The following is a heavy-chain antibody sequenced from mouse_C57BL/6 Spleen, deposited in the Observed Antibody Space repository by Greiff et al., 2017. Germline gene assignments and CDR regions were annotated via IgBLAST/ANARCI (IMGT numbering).Heavy chain of an antibody. J-gene: IGHJ1*03. D-gene: IGHD1-2*01. CDR3: ARSDYYGPYFDV. V-gene: IGHV1-76*01. CDR2: IYPGSGNT. Sequence: QVQLQQSGAELVRPGASVKLSCKASGYTFTDYYINWVKQRPGQGLEWIARIYPGSGNTYYNEKFKGKATLTAEKSSSTAYMQLSSLTSEDSAVYFCARSDYYGPYFDVWGTGTTVTVSS. CDR1: GYTFTDYY.